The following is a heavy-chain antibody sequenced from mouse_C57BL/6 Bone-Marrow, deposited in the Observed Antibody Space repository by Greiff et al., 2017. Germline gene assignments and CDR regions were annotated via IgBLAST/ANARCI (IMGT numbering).Heavy chain of an antibody. CDR2: IYPGDGDT. CDR3: ARGIYYYGSIYYAMDY. J-gene: IGHJ4*01. Sequence: VQLVESGPELVKPGASVKISCKASGYAFSSSWMNWVKQRPGKGLEWIGRIYPGDGDTNYNGKFKGKATLTADKSSSTAYMQLSSLTSEDSAVYFCARGIYYYGSIYYAMDYWGQGTSVTVSS. CDR1: GYAFSSSW. V-gene: IGHV1-82*01. D-gene: IGHD1-1*01.